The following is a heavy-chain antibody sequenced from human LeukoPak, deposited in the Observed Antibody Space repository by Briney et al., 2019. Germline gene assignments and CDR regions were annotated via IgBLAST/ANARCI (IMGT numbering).Heavy chain of an antibody. CDR3: ARQGGITVFGVAQPGGAFDI. CDR2: IIPISGTA. CDR1: GGTFSSYA. Sequence: SVKVSCKASGGTFSSYAISWVRQAPGQGLEWMGGIIPISGTAKYAQKVQGRVTMSTDESTSTAYMELSSLRSEDSAVYYCARQGGITVFGVAQPGGAFDIWGQGTMVTVSS. D-gene: IGHD3-3*01. J-gene: IGHJ3*02. V-gene: IGHV1-69*05.